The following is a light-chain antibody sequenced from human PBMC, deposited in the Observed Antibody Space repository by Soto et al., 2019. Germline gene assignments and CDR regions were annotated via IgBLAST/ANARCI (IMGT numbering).Light chain of an antibody. CDR1: QSVSSN. J-gene: IGKJ1*01. Sequence: EVVMTHSPATLSVSPLERATLSFSASQSVSSNVAWYQQKPGQAPRLLIYDASTRATGIPARFSGSGSGTEFTLTISSLQSEDFAVFYCHKYNDWPPEFGQGTKVDIK. CDR2: DAS. V-gene: IGKV3-15*01. CDR3: HKYNDWPPE.